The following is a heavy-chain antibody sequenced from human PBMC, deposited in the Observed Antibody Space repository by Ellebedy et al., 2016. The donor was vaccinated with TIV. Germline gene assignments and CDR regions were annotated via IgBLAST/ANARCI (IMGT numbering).Heavy chain of an antibody. CDR2: MRQDGGDK. Sequence: GGSLRLSCVASGFSFRSYWMSWVRQAPGKGLEWVANMRQDGGDKYYVDSVRGRFTISRDNAKNSVFLQMKSLRAEDTALYYCATDGSYGDYLSPAHAFEIWGQGTVVAVSS. J-gene: IGHJ3*02. D-gene: IGHD4-17*01. CDR3: ATDGSYGDYLSPAHAFEI. V-gene: IGHV3-7*01. CDR1: GFSFRSYW.